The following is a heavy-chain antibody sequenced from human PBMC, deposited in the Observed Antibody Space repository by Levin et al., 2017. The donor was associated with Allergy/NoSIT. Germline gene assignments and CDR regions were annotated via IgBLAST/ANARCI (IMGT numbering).Heavy chain of an antibody. CDR3: ARVTAVAGRGYYFDY. V-gene: IGHV3-30*04. D-gene: IGHD6-19*01. CDR1: GGKGRSEE. CDR2: LSSAGRPQ. Sequence: LSCVEYGGKGRSEEMNGGGKGTGPVLAFLAVLSSAGRPQYYADSVKGRFTISRDNSKNTLYLQMNSLRAEDTAVYYCARVTAVAGRGYYFDYWGQGTLVTVSS. J-gene: IGHJ4*02.